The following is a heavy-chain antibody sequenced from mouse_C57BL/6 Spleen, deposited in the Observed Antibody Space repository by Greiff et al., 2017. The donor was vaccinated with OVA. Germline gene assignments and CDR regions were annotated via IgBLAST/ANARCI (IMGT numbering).Heavy chain of an antibody. CDR2: IYPGSGNT. Sequence: QVQLQQSGAELVRPGASVKLSCKASGYTFTDYYINWVKQRPGQGLEWIARIYPGSGNTYYNEKFKGKATLTAEKSSSTAYMQLSSLTSEDSAVYVCARTGYYGSLAYWGQGTLVTVSA. CDR1: GYTFTDYY. J-gene: IGHJ3*01. D-gene: IGHD1-1*01. V-gene: IGHV1-76*01. CDR3: ARTGYYGSLAY.